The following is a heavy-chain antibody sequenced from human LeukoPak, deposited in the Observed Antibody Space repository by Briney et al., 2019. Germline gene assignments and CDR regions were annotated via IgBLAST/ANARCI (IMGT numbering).Heavy chain of an antibody. CDR1: GFTFSSYA. CDR2: ISGSGGST. CDR3: AKVLPLRFPEYYFDY. Sequence: GGSLRLSCAASGFTFSSYAMSWVRQAPGKGLEWVSVISGSGGSTYYADSVKGRFTISRDNSKNTLYLQMSSLRAEDTAVYYCAKVLPLRFPEYYFDYWGQGTLVTVSS. D-gene: IGHD2-21*02. J-gene: IGHJ4*02. V-gene: IGHV3-23*01.